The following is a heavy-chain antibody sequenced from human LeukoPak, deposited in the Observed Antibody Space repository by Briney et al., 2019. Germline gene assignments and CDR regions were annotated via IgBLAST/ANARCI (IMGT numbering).Heavy chain of an antibody. V-gene: IGHV1-8*01. CDR1: GYTFTSYG. Sequence: GAPVKVSCKASGYTFTSYGINWVRQATGQGLEWMGWMNPNNGNTGYAQKFQGRLTMTRNTSKSTAYMELSSLTSEDTAVYYCARGLEMEVAAYWGQGTLVTVSS. J-gene: IGHJ4*02. CDR3: ARGLEMEVAAY. D-gene: IGHD5-24*01. CDR2: MNPNNGNT.